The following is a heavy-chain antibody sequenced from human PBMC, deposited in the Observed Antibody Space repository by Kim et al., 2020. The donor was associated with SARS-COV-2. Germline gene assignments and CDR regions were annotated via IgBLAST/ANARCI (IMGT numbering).Heavy chain of an antibody. CDR3: ARDVGMVAAPHFDY. V-gene: IGHV4-59*13. J-gene: IGHJ4*02. Sequence: SETLSLTCTVSGGSISSYYWSWIRQPPGKGLEWIGYIYYSGSTNYNPSLKSRVTISVDTSKNQFSLKLSSVTAADTAVYYCARDVGMVAAPHFDYWGQGTLVTVSS. D-gene: IGHD2-15*01. CDR1: GGSISSYY. CDR2: IYYSGST.